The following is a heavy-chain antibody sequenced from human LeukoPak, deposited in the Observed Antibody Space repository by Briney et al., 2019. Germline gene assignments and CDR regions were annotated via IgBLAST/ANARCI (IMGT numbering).Heavy chain of an antibody. J-gene: IGHJ4*02. Sequence: PGGSLRLSCAASGFTFSSYSMNWVRQAPGKGLEWVSSISSSSSYIYYADSVEGRFTISRDNAKNSLYLQMNSLRAEDTAVYYCARDPEIWFGELLLKDPFDYWGQGTLVTVSS. V-gene: IGHV3-21*01. CDR1: GFTFSSYS. D-gene: IGHD3-10*01. CDR3: ARDPEIWFGELLLKDPFDY. CDR2: ISSSSSYI.